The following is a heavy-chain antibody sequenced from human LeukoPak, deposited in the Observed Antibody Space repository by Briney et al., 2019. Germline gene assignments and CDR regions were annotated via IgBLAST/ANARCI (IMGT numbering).Heavy chain of an antibody. CDR1: GGSVSRDY. CDR3: ARSTVTPGYYYYYYMDV. D-gene: IGHD4-11*01. CDR2: IYTSGST. V-gene: IGHV4-4*07. J-gene: IGHJ6*03. Sequence: SQCLSPALSVAGGSVSRDYWGSIRPPAGEGLGWVGRIYTSGSTNYHPSLKSRVTMSVDTSTNQSSLKLSSVPAADTAVYYCARSTVTPGYYYYYYMDVWGKGTTVTVSS.